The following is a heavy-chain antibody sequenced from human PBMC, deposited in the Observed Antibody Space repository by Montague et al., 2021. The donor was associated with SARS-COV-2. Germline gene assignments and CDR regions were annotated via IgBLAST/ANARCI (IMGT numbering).Heavy chain of an antibody. V-gene: IGHV4-59*01. J-gene: IGHJ3*02. Sequence: SETLSLTCDFAGGSFRDYAWSWIRQPPGKGLEWIGYIYYSGSTNYNPSLKSRVTISVDTSKNQFSLKLSSVTAADTAVYYCARGGYYDYAFDIWGQGTMVTVSS. CDR3: ARGGYYDYAFDI. D-gene: IGHD3-22*01. CDR1: GGSFRDYA. CDR2: IYYSGST.